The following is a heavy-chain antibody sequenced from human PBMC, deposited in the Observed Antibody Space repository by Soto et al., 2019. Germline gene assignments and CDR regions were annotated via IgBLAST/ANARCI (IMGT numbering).Heavy chain of an antibody. CDR3: AIRKYCPSTTCFDY. V-gene: IGHV3-23*01. CDR2: ISRSGLDT. J-gene: IGHJ4*02. D-gene: IGHD2-2*01. CDR1: GYTFTSYA. Sequence: SCKASGYTFTSYAMSWVRQAPGKGLEWVSAISRSGLDTNYADFVKGRFTISRDNSKNTLYLQMSSLRAEDTAVYYCAIRKYCPSTTCFDYWGQGTLVTVSS.